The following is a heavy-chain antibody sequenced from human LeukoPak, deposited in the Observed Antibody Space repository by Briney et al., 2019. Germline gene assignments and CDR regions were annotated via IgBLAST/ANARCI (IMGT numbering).Heavy chain of an antibody. D-gene: IGHD2-2*03. CDR3: ASGYCSSTSCPTN. CDR1: GYSISSGYY. Sequence: PSGTLSLTCAVSGYSISSGYYWGWIRQPPGKGLEWIGSIYHSGSTYYNPSLKSRVTISVDTSKNQFSLKLSSVTAADTAVYYCASGYCSSTSCPTNWGQGTLVTVSS. V-gene: IGHV4-38-2*01. CDR2: IYHSGST. J-gene: IGHJ4*02.